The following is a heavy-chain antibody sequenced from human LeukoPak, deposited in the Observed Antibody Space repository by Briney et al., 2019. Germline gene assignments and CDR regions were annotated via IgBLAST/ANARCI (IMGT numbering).Heavy chain of an antibody. CDR2: ISSSSSYI. D-gene: IGHD5-12*01. CDR1: GFTFSSYS. CDR3: ARDGRGYSGYDSVYYYYMDV. J-gene: IGHJ6*03. V-gene: IGHV3-21*01. Sequence: PGGSLRLSCAASGFTFSSYSMNWARQAPGKGLEWASSISSSSSYIYYADSVKGRFTISRDNAKNSLYLQMNSLRAEDTAVYYCARDGRGYSGYDSVYYYYMDVWGKGTTVTVSS.